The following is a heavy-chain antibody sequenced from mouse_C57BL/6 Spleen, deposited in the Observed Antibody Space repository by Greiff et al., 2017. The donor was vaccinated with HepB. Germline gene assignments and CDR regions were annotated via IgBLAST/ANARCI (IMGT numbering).Heavy chain of an antibody. Sequence: QVQLQQPGAELVKPGASVKLSCKASGYTFTSYWMQWVKQRPGQGLEWIGEIDPSDSYTNYNQKFKGKATLTVDTSSSTAYMQLSSLTSEDSAVYYCALTGFDYWGQGTTLTVSS. CDR1: GYTFTSYW. CDR2: IDPSDSYT. CDR3: ALTGFDY. J-gene: IGHJ2*01. V-gene: IGHV1-50*01. D-gene: IGHD4-1*01.